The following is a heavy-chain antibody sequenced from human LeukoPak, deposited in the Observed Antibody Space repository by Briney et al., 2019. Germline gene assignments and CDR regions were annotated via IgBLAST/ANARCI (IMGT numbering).Heavy chain of an antibody. D-gene: IGHD3-3*01. CDR3: ANMDFGGDFDY. J-gene: IGHJ4*02. Sequence: PGGSLRLSCAASGFTFSSYAMHWVRQAPGKGLEWVAVISYDGSNKYYADSVKGRFTISRDNSKNTLYLQMNSLRAEDTAVYYCANMDFGGDFDYWGQGTLVTVSS. CDR1: GFTFSSYA. V-gene: IGHV3-30-3*01. CDR2: ISYDGSNK.